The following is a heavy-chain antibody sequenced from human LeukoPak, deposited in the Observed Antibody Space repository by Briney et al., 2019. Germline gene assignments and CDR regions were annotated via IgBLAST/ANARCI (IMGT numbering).Heavy chain of an antibody. V-gene: IGHV1-69*01. CDR2: IIPIFGTA. J-gene: IGHJ4*02. CDR1: VGTFSIYA. Sequence: ASVKVSCKASVGTFSIYAISWGRQAPGQGLEWMWGIIPIFGTANYEQKFKSRVTITADESTSTAYMELSSLRSEDTAVYYCARGGGYDYGAYVFDYWGQGTLVTVSS. CDR3: ARGGGYDYGAYVFDY. D-gene: IGHD4-17*01.